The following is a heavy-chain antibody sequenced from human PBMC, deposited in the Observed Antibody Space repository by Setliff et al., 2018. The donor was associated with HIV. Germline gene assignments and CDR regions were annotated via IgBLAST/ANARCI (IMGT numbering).Heavy chain of an antibody. Sequence: SETLSLTCIVSGGSISSSSHYWGWIRQPPGKGLEWIGNIYYSGSTYYNPSLKSRVTISVDTSKNQFSLKLTSVTAADTAVYYCARTLRAAAMGYFDYWGQGTLVTVSS. D-gene: IGHD5-18*01. CDR3: ARTLRAAAMGYFDY. V-gene: IGHV4-39*07. CDR1: GGSISSSSHY. J-gene: IGHJ4*02. CDR2: IYYSGST.